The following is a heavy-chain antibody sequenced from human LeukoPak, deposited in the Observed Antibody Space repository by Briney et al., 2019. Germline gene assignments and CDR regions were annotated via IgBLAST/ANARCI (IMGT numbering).Heavy chain of an antibody. Sequence: AAVKVSCKSSGYTFIGYYMHWVRQAPGQGLEWMGGINPNSGGTDYEQKFQGRVTMTRDTSISTAYMELSSLRSDDTAVYYCVRDRYYGSGSFYQMDVWGQGTTVTVSS. D-gene: IGHD3-10*01. CDR2: INPNSGGT. V-gene: IGHV1-2*02. CDR3: VRDRYYGSGSFYQMDV. J-gene: IGHJ6*02. CDR1: GYTFIGYY.